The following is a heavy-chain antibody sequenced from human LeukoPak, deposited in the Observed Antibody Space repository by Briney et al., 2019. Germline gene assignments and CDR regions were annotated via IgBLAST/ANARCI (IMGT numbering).Heavy chain of an antibody. V-gene: IGHV1-18*01. Sequence: GASVKVSCKASGYTFTSYGISWVRQAPGQGLEWMGWISAYNGNTNYAQKLQGRVTMTTDTYTSTAYMELRSLRSDDTAVYYCAREGPVLLWFGEQHPPDYWGQGTLVTVSS. CDR2: ISAYNGNT. CDR3: AREGPVLLWFGEQHPPDY. D-gene: IGHD3-10*01. CDR1: GYTFTSYG. J-gene: IGHJ4*02.